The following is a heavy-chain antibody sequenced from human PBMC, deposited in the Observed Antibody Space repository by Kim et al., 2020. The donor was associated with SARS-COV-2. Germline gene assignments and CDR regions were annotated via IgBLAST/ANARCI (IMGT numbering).Heavy chain of an antibody. CDR3: ARVDFWSGTDY. CDR2: INHSGST. D-gene: IGHD3-3*01. V-gene: IGHV4-34*01. Sequence: SETLSLTCAVYGGSFSGYYWSRIRQPPGKGLEWIGEINHSGSTNYNPSLKSRVTISVDTSKNQFSLKLSSVTAADTAVYYCARVDFWSGTDYWGQGTLVTVSS. CDR1: GGSFSGYY. J-gene: IGHJ4*02.